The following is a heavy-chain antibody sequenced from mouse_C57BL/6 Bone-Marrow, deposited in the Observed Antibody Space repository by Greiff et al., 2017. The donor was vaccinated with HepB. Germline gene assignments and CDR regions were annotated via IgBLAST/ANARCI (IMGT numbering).Heavy chain of an antibody. CDR2: INPGSGGT. D-gene: IGHD2-4*01. J-gene: IGHJ3*01. CDR3: ARSGDYGRGAWFAY. Sequence: QESGAELVRPGTSVKVSCKASGYAFTNYLIEWVKQRPGQGLEWIGVINPGSGGTNYNEKFKGKATLTADKSSSTAYMQLSSLTSEDSAVYFCARSGDYGRGAWFAYWGQGTLVTVSA. V-gene: IGHV1-54*01. CDR1: GYAFTNYL.